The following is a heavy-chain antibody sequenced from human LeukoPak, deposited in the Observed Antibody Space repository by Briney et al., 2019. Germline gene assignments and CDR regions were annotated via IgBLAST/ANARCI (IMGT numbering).Heavy chain of an antibody. CDR3: ARTDWFDP. Sequence: PGGSLRLSCATSGFTFSSYWMHWVRQAPGKGLVWVSRIKFDGSSTSYADSVKGRLTISRDNAKNTLYLQMNSLRAEDTAVYYCARTDWFDPWGQGTLVTVSS. J-gene: IGHJ5*02. CDR2: IKFDGSST. V-gene: IGHV3-74*01. CDR1: GFTFSSYW.